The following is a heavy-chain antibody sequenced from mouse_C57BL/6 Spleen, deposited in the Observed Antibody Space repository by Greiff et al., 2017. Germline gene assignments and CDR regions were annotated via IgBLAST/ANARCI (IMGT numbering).Heavy chain of an antibody. J-gene: IGHJ4*01. CDR1: GYSFTDYN. V-gene: IGHV1-39*01. CDR3: ASPLVTGAMDY. D-gene: IGHD2-1*01. Sequence: VHVKQSGPELVKPGASVKISCKASGYSFTDYNMNWVKQSNGKSLEWIGVINPNYGTTSYNQKFKGKATLTVAQSSSTAYMQLNSLTSEDSAVYYCASPLVTGAMDYWGQGTSVTVSS. CDR2: INPNYGTT.